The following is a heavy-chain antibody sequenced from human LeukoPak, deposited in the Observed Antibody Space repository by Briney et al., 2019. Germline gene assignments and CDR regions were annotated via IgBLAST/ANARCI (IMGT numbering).Heavy chain of an antibody. V-gene: IGHV4-34*01. CDR1: GGSFSGYY. J-gene: IGHJ4*02. D-gene: IGHD6-19*01. Sequence: SETLSLTCAVYGGSFSGYYWSWIRQPPGKGLEWIGEINRSGSTNYNPSLKSRVTISVDTSKNQFSLKLSSVTAADTAVYYCARGRSGWFSSYYFDYWGQGTLVTVSS. CDR3: ARGRSGWFSSYYFDY. CDR2: INRSGST.